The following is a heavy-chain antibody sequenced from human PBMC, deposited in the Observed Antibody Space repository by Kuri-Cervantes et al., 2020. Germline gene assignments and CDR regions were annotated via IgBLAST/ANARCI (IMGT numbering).Heavy chain of an antibody. V-gene: IGHV3-53*01. CDR3: AYYYYGMDV. CDR2: IYSGGST. J-gene: IGHJ6*02. CDR1: GFTFSSYG. Sequence: GGSLRLSCAASGFTFSSYGMHWVRQAPGKGLEWVSVIYSGGSTYYADSVKGRFTISRDNSKNTLYLQMNSLRAEDTAVYYCAYYYYGMDVWGQGTTVTVSS.